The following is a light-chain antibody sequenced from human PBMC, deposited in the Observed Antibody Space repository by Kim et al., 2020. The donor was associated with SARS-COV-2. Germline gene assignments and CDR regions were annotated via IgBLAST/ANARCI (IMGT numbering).Light chain of an antibody. Sequence: SASIGERITMTCRSPSNIDLYVNGYQLKPGKAPKLLIYAASDVQRGVPARFSGSGSGKDFTLTITSVQPEDVATYSCQQTYSFPYTFGPGTKLEI. CDR3: QQTYSFPYT. CDR2: AAS. CDR1: SNIDLY. J-gene: IGKJ2*01. V-gene: IGKV1-39*01.